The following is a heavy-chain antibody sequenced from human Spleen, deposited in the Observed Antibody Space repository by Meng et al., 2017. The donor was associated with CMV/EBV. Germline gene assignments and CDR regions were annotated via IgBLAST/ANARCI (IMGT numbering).Heavy chain of an antibody. Sequence: ASVKVSCKASGYTFTDYYMHWVRQAPGQGLERMGWISAYNGNTNYAQKLQGRVTMTTDTSTSTAYMELRSLRSDDTAVYYCARDVSGWYPDYWGQGTLVTVSS. CDR2: ISAYNGNT. V-gene: IGHV1-18*04. CDR3: ARDVSGWYPDY. D-gene: IGHD6-19*01. CDR1: GYTFTDYY. J-gene: IGHJ4*02.